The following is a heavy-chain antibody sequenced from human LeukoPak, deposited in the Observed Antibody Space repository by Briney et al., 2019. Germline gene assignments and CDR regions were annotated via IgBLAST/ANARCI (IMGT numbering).Heavy chain of an antibody. CDR3: ARRPEYYYGSGSYSEYYFDY. D-gene: IGHD3-10*01. Sequence: SVTLSLTCTVSGGSISSGSYYWGWIRQPPGKGLEWIGSIYYSGSTYYNPSLKSRVTISVDTSKNQFSLKLSSVTAADTAVYYCARRPEYYYGSGSYSEYYFDYWGQGTLVTVSS. J-gene: IGHJ4*02. CDR1: GGSISSGSYY. CDR2: IYYSGST. V-gene: IGHV4-39*01.